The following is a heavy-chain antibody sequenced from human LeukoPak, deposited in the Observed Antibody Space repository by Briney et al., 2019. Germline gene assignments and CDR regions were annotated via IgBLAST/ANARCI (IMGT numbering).Heavy chain of an antibody. Sequence: ASVKVSCKASGGTFSSYAISWVRQAPGQGREWMGGIIPIFGTANYAQKFQGRVTITTDESTSTAYMELSSLRSEDTAVYYCARGYCSSTSCLLDDAFDIWGQGTMVTVSS. D-gene: IGHD2-2*01. CDR1: GGTFSSYA. CDR2: IIPIFGTA. V-gene: IGHV1-69*05. CDR3: ARGYCSSTSCLLDDAFDI. J-gene: IGHJ3*02.